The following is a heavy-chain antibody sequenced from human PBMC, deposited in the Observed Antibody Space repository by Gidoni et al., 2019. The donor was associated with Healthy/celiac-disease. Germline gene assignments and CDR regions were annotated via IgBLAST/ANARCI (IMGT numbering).Heavy chain of an antibody. CDR1: GLTFSSYG. J-gene: IGHJ4*02. D-gene: IGHD6-6*01. V-gene: IGHV3-30*02. CDR3: AKAGVSIAARGHFDY. CDR2: IRYDGSNK. Sequence: QVQLVESGGGVVQPGGSLSLSCAASGLTFSSYGMHWVRQAPGKGLEWVAFIRYDGSNKYYADSVKGRFTISRDNSKNTLYLQMNSLRAEDTAVYYCAKAGVSIAARGHFDYWGQGTLVTVSS.